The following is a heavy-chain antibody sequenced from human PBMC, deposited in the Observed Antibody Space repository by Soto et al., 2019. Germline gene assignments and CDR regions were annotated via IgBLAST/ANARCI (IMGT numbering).Heavy chain of an antibody. D-gene: IGHD5-18*01. CDR3: ASGYDWFDP. J-gene: IGHJ5*02. CDR2: IYYTGST. Sequence: QVQLQQSGPGLVKTSETLSLTCTVSGGSISSFYWSWIRQPPGKGLEWIGYIYYTGSTNSNPSLKSRVTISVDTSKNQFSLQLSSVTAADTAVYYCASGYDWFDPWGQGTLVTVSS. V-gene: IGHV4-59*01. CDR1: GGSISSFY.